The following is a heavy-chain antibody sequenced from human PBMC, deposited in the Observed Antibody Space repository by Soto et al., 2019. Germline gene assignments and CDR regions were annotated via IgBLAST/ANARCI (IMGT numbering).Heavy chain of an antibody. CDR1: GGSINTFY. D-gene: IGHD5-12*01. CDR3: AREGSYSAYNFAHGIQLWSFDF. CDR2: IFSSGST. Sequence: SETLSLTCTVSGGSINTFYWSWVRQPAGKGLEWVGRIFSSGSTGFNPSLESRVAMSVDTSKNHFSLNLSSVTAADMAVYYCAREGSYSAYNFAHGIQLWSFDFWGQGALVTVSS. V-gene: IGHV4-4*07. J-gene: IGHJ4*02.